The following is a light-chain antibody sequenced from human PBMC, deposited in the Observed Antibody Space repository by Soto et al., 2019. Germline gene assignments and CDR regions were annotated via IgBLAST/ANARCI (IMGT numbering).Light chain of an antibody. Sequence: DIQMTQSPSTLSASVGDRVTITCRASQSISSWLAWYQQKPGKAPKLLIYKASSLESGVTSRFSGSGSGTEFTLTISSLQPDDFATYSCQQYKSYSGTFGQGTKVEIK. CDR2: KAS. V-gene: IGKV1-5*03. J-gene: IGKJ1*01. CDR3: QQYKSYSGT. CDR1: QSISSW.